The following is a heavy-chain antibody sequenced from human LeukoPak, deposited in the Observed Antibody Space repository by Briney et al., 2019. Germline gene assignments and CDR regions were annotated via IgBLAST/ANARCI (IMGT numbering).Heavy chain of an antibody. J-gene: IGHJ5*02. CDR1: GFTFTNNW. D-gene: IGHD5-24*01. CDR2: VNEDGSET. Sequence: PGGSLRLSCAASGFTFTNNWMTWFRQAPGKGLEWVANVNEDGSETNYVDSVKGRFTNSRDNAKNSVYLQMNNLRVEETAVYYCARGRGWIDPWGQGTLVTVSS. V-gene: IGHV3-7*01. CDR3: ARGRGWIDP.